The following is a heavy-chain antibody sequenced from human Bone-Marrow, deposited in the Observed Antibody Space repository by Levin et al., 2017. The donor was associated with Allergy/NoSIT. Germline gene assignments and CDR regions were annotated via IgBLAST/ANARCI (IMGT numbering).Heavy chain of an antibody. Sequence: GGSLRLSCAASGFTFRNFAMSWVRQAPGKGLEWVSGSSGRGENTYYADSVKGRFIISRDNSKNTLSLQMNSLRDDDTAVYYCAKDSTMEITRDWHFDLWGRGTLVSVTS. CDR1: GFTFRNFA. D-gene: IGHD7-27*01. V-gene: IGHV3-23*01. CDR2: SSGRGENT. J-gene: IGHJ2*01. CDR3: AKDSTMEITRDWHFDL.